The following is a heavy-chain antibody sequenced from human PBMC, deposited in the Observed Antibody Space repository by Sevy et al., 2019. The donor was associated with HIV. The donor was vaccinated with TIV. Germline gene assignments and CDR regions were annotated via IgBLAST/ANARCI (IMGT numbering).Heavy chain of an antibody. Sequence: ASVKVSCKASGYTFTGYYMHWVRQAPGQGLEWMGWINPNSGGTNYEQKFQGRVTMTRDTSISTAYMELSRLRSDDTAVYYCAREKAAAAGAQFDYRGQGTLVTVSS. CDR3: AREKAAAAGAQFDY. CDR2: INPNSGGT. V-gene: IGHV1-2*02. D-gene: IGHD6-13*01. CDR1: GYTFTGYY. J-gene: IGHJ4*02.